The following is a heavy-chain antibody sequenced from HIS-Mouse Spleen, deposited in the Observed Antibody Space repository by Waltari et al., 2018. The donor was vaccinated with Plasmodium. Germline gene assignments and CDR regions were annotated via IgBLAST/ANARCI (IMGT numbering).Heavy chain of an antibody. Sequence: EVQLVESGGGLVQPGGSLRLSWAASGFTFSSYWMSWVRQAPGKGGEWVANIKQDGREKYYVDSVKGRFTISRDNAKNSLYLQMNSLRAEDTAVYYCARGRYSSSWYYFDYWGQGTLVTVSS. CDR2: IKQDGREK. CDR1: GFTFSSYW. D-gene: IGHD6-13*01. J-gene: IGHJ4*02. CDR3: ARGRYSSSWYYFDY. V-gene: IGHV3-7*01.